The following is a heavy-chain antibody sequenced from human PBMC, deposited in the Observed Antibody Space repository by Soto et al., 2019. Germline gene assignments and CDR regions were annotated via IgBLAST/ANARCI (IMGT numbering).Heavy chain of an antibody. CDR2: IRGKASGGTT. V-gene: IGHV3-49*03. Sequence: DVQVVESGGGLVQPGRSLRLSCTASGFTVGDYGMNWLRQSPGKGLEWVGFIRGKASGGTTEYAASVKGRFTISRDNAKNSVYLQMTSLRVEDTAVYYCARDFEERGRYYYYGMDIWGHGTTVTVSS. J-gene: IGHJ6*02. D-gene: IGHD1-1*01. CDR1: GFTVGDYG. CDR3: ARDFEERGRYYYYGMDI.